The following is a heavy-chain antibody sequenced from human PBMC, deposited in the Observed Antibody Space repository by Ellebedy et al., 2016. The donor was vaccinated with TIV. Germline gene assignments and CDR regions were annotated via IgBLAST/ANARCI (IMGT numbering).Heavy chain of an antibody. Sequence: MPSETLSLTCNVSGASITTYYWSWPRQPPGKGLEWIGYIYSSGSTNYNPSLKNRVTMSVDTSKNQFSLKLSSVTAAYTAVYYCARRYSNYLNYYFNVWGQGTLVTVSS. CDR1: GASITTYY. D-gene: IGHD4-11*01. CDR2: IYSSGST. CDR3: ARRYSNYLNYYFNV. V-gene: IGHV4-4*09. J-gene: IGHJ4*02.